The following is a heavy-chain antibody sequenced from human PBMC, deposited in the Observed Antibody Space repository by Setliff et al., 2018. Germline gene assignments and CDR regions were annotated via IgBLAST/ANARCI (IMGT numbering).Heavy chain of an antibody. V-gene: IGHV4-4*07. J-gene: IGHJ4*02. D-gene: IGHD3-10*01. CDR3: ARGIITMVRGVITFSYYFDY. Sequence: PSAPLSLPCTVSGGSISSYYWSWIRQPAGKGLEWIGRIYTSGSTNYNPSLKSRVTMSVDTSKNQFSLKLSSVTAADTAVYYCARGIITMVRGVITFSYYFDYWGQGTLVTVS. CDR2: IYTSGST. CDR1: GGSISSYY.